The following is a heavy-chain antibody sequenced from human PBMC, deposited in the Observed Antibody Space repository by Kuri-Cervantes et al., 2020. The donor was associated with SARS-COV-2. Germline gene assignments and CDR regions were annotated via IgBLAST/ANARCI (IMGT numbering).Heavy chain of an antibody. CDR3: ARDSGSDY. Sequence: GESLKISCAASGFTFSSYSMNWVRQAPGKGLEWVSYISSSSSTIYYADSVKGRFTISRDNSKNTLYLQMNSLRAEDTAVYYCARDSGSDYWGQGTLVTVSS. D-gene: IGHD3-10*01. J-gene: IGHJ4*02. CDR2: ISSSSSTI. V-gene: IGHV3-48*01. CDR1: GFTFSSYS.